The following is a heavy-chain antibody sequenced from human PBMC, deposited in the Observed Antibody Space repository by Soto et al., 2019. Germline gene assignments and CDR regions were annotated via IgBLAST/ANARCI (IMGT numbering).Heavy chain of an antibody. CDR3: AKDQGSSSWTTGSGMDV. V-gene: IGHV3-30*18. D-gene: IGHD6-13*01. CDR1: GFTFSSYG. CDR2: ISYDGSNK. Sequence: QVQLVESGGGVVQPGRSLRLSCAASGFTFSSYGMHWVRQAPGKGLEWVAVISYDGSNKYYADSVKGRFTISRDNSKNTLYMQMNRLEAEDTAVYYCAKDQGSSSWTTGSGMDVWVQETTVTVS. J-gene: IGHJ6*02.